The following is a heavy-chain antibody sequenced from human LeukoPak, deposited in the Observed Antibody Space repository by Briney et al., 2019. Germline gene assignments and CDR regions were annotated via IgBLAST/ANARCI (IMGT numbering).Heavy chain of an antibody. CDR3: ARDSSSSNYYFGMDV. CDR2: IGTAGDT. CDR1: GFTFSSYD. J-gene: IGHJ6*02. V-gene: IGHV3-13*01. D-gene: IGHD6-19*01. Sequence: GGSLRLSCAASGFTFSSYDMHWVRQATGKGLEWVSAIGTAGDTYYPGSVKGRFTISRENAKNTLYLQMNSLRADDTALYYCARDSSSSNYYFGMDVWGQGTTVTVSS.